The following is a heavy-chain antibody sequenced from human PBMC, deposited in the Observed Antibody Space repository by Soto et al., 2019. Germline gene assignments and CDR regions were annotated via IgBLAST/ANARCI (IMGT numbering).Heavy chain of an antibody. Sequence: QVQLVESGGGLVKPGGSLRLSCAASGIIFSDYYMSWIRQAPGKGLEWVSYIGASSVYTNYADSVKGRFTISRDNAKNSLYLQMNSLRAEDTAVYYCARLGEWSSNWYFDLWGRGTLVTVSS. CDR1: GIIFSDYY. J-gene: IGHJ2*01. CDR2: IGASSVYT. D-gene: IGHD3-3*01. CDR3: ARLGEWSSNWYFDL. V-gene: IGHV3-11*05.